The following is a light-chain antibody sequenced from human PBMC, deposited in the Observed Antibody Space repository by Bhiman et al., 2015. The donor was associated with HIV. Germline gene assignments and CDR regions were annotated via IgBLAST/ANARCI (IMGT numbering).Light chain of an antibody. CDR2: DVS. CDR3: SSYASSSTLV. CDR1: SSDVGGYDY. Sequence: QSALTQPASVSGSPGQSITISCTGTSSDVGGYDYVSWYQQHPGKAPQLMIYDVSQRPSGISNRFSGSKSGNTASLTISGLQAEDEADYYCSSYASSSTLVFGGGTQLTVL. V-gene: IGLV2-14*03. J-gene: IGLJ2*01.